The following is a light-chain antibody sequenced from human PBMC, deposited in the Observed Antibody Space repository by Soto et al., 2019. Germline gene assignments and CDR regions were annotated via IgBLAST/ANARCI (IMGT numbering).Light chain of an antibody. CDR3: SSYTSSSTNYF. J-gene: IGLJ1*01. V-gene: IGLV2-14*01. Sequence: QSALTQPASVSGSPGQSITISCTGTSSDVGGYNYVSWYQQHPGKAPKLMIYDVSNRPSGVSNRFSGSKSGNTASLTISGLQAEDEADYYCSSYTSSSTNYFFGTGTKVTVL. CDR2: DVS. CDR1: SSDVGGYNY.